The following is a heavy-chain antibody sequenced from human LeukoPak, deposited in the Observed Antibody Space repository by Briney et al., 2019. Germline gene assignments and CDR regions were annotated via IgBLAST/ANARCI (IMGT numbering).Heavy chain of an antibody. Sequence: GASVKVSCKASGYTFTGSYLHWVRQATGQGLEWMGWINPNTGGVNYAQTFKGRVTMTRDTSISTAYMELRSLRSDDTAVYYCARDPGDYSFDYWGQGTLVTVSS. J-gene: IGHJ4*02. CDR3: ARDPGDYSFDY. V-gene: IGHV1-2*02. CDR2: INPNTGGV. D-gene: IGHD2-21*02. CDR1: GYTFTGSY.